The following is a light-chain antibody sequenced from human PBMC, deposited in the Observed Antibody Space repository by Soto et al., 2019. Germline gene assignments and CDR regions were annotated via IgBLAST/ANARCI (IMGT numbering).Light chain of an antibody. CDR2: GNT. J-gene: IGLJ1*01. CDR1: SSNIGSTYD. Sequence: QSVLTQPPSVSGAPGQRVTISCTWSSSNIGSTYDVQWYQQLPGTAPKLLIHGNTDRPSGVPDRFSGSKSGTSASLAITGLQADDEADSYCQSYDDSLSVHYVFGTGTKVTVL. CDR3: QSYDDSLSVHYV. V-gene: IGLV1-40*01.